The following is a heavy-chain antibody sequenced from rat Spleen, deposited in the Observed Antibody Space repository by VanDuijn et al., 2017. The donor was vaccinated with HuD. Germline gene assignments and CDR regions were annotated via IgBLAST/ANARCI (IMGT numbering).Heavy chain of an antibody. D-gene: IGHD1-4*01. CDR2: IIYDATRI. Sequence: EVQLVESGGGLVQPGRSLKLSCAASGFTFSDYNMAWVRQAPKKGLEWVATIIYDATRIYYRDSVRGRFTISRDNAKSTLYLQMDSLRSEDTATYYCATILPGSRFAYWGQGVVVTVSS. J-gene: IGHJ2*01. V-gene: IGHV5S10*01. CDR3: ATILPGSRFAY. CDR1: GFTFSDYN.